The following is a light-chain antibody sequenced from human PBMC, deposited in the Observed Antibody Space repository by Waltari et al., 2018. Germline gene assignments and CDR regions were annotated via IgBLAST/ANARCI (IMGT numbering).Light chain of an antibody. J-gene: IGLJ2*01. Sequence: QSVLTQPPSASGPPGQRVSISCSGSRSNIGSNTVTWYQQLPGTAPKLLIFITDQRPSGVPDRFSGSKSGTSASLAISGLQSEDEAEYHCAVWDDSLNGPLFGGGTKLTVL. CDR3: AVWDDSLNGPL. CDR1: RSNIGSNT. V-gene: IGLV1-44*01. CDR2: ITD.